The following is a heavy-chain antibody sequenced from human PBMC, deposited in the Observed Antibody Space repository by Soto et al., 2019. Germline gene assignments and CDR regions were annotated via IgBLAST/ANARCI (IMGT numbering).Heavy chain of an antibody. CDR2: VSPYNGNR. J-gene: IGHJ4*02. CDR3: ARRYGDPSSPAGFDY. Sequence: ASVKVSCKASGYTFTNYGISWVRQAPGQGLECMGWVSPYNGNRYYAQKFHGRLTLTTDTSTNTAFMELRSLSPGDTAIYYCARRYGDPSSPAGFDYWGQGTLVTVSS. D-gene: IGHD2-21*02. CDR1: GYTFTNYG. V-gene: IGHV1-18*01.